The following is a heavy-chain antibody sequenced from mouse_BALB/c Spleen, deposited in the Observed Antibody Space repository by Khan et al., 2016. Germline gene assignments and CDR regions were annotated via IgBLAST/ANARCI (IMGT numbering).Heavy chain of an antibody. Sequence: EVKLLESGGGLVQPGGSLKLSCAASGFDFSRYWMNWVRQAPGKGLAWIGDINSDSSTINYTPSLKDKFIISRDNAKNTLYLQMSKVRSEDTALYYCASEDYYAWFPYWGQGTLVTVSA. CDR3: ASEDYYAWFPY. V-gene: IGHV4-1*02. CDR1: GFDFSRYW. D-gene: IGHD1-1*01. CDR2: INSDSSTI. J-gene: IGHJ3*01.